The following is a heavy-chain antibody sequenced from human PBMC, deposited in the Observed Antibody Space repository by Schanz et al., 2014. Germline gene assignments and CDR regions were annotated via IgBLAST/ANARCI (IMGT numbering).Heavy chain of an antibody. V-gene: IGHV3-30*04. Sequence: QVQLVESGGGVVQPGGSLRLSCAAPRFIFDGYAMHWVRQAPGKGLEKVAAISTDGTNTYYAASVRGRFTISRDNSKNTVYLQMDSLRSEDTAVYYCTRDRGALVTHNDALNLWGQGTMVSVSS. D-gene: IGHD2-8*02. CDR1: RFIFDGYA. CDR3: TRDRGALVTHNDALNL. CDR2: ISTDGTNT. J-gene: IGHJ3*01.